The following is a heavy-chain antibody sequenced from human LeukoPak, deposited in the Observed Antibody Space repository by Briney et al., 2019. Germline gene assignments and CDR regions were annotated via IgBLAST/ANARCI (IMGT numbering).Heavy chain of an antibody. V-gene: IGHV3-66*02. CDR3: ARDPRGATGDY. Sequence: GGSLRLSCAASGFTVSSNYMSWVRQAPGKGLEWVSVIYSGGSTYYADSVKGRFTISRDNSKNTLYLQMNSLRAEDMAVYYCARDPRGATGDYWGQGTLVTVSS. CDR1: GFTVSSNY. J-gene: IGHJ4*02. CDR2: IYSGGST. D-gene: IGHD5-12*01.